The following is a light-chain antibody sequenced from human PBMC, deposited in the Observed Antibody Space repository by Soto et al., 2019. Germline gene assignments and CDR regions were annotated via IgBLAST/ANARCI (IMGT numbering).Light chain of an antibody. V-gene: IGLV2-11*01. CDR3: FSYVGSYTYV. Sequence: QSALTQPRSVSGSPGQSVTISCTGTSSDVGGHNFVSWYQQHLGKAPQLMISDVTKRPSGVPDRFSGAKAGNTASLTISGLQAEVEADYYCFSYVGSYTYVFGTGTKLAVL. CDR2: DVT. CDR1: SSDVGGHNF. J-gene: IGLJ1*01.